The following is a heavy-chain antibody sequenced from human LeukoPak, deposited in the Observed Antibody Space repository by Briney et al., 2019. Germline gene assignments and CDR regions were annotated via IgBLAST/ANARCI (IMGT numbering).Heavy chain of an antibody. D-gene: IGHD2-2*02. CDR1: GFTFSSYS. J-gene: IGHJ4*02. CDR3: ARDRDCSSTSCYRGAFDY. CDR2: ISSSSSTI. V-gene: IGHV3-48*01. Sequence: PGGSLRLSCAASGFTFSSYSMNWVRQAPGKGLEWVSYISSSSSTIYYADSVKGRFTISRDNAKNSLYLQMNSLRAEDTAVYYCARDRDCSSTSCYRGAFDYWGQGTLVTVSS.